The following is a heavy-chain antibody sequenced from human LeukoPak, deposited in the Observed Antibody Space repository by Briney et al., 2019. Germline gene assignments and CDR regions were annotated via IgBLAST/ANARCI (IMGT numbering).Heavy chain of an antibody. V-gene: IGHV3-30*18. CDR1: GFTFSSYG. Sequence: PWRSLRLSCAASGFTFSSYGMHWGRQPPPTGLEREAVMSYYESRNYYEDSVNDSFTIFSVNSNNTLYFQMNSPIADDTAVYYCTKDRGISIVPTATTDFDFDYSGQGTLVTVSS. CDR2: MSYYESRN. J-gene: IGHJ4*02. D-gene: IGHD1-26*01. CDR3: TKDRGISIVPTATTDFDFDY.